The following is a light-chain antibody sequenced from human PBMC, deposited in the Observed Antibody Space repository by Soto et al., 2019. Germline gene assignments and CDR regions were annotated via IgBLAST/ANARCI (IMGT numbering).Light chain of an antibody. CDR2: GAS. CDR1: QSVSSSY. V-gene: IGKV3-20*01. Sequence: EIVLTQSPGTLSLSPGERATLSCRASQSVSSSYLAWYQQKPGQAPRLLIYGASSRATVIPDRFSGSGSGTDFTLTISSLQAEDVAVYYCQQYDSTPWTFGQGTKVDIK. J-gene: IGKJ1*01. CDR3: QQYDSTPWT.